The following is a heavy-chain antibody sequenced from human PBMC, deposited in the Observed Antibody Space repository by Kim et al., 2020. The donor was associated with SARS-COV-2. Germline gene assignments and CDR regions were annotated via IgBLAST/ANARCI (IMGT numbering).Heavy chain of an antibody. V-gene: IGHV3-30*03. J-gene: IGHJ4*02. CDR3: ARNVEMATIMGY. Sequence: SVKDRFTISRDNSKTTRYLKMNSLRAEDTAVYYCARNVEMATIMGYWGQGTLVTVSS. D-gene: IGHD5-12*01.